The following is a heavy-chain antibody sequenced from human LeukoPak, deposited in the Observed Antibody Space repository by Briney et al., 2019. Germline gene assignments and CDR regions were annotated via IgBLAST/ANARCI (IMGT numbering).Heavy chain of an antibody. V-gene: IGHV3-7*01. D-gene: IGHD3-10*01. Sequence: PGGSLRLSCAASGFTFSSYWMSWVRQAPGKGLEWVANIKQDGSEKYYVDSVKGRFTISRDNAKNSLYLQMNSLRAEDTAVYYCARPITMVRSDAFDVWGQGTMVTVSS. CDR3: ARPITMVRSDAFDV. J-gene: IGHJ3*01. CDR1: GFTFSSYW. CDR2: IKQDGSEK.